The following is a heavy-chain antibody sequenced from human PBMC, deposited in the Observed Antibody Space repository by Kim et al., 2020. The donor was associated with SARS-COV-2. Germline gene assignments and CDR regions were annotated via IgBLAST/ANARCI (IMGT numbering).Heavy chain of an antibody. CDR3: LSDYGSGSSNGEGFDY. V-gene: IGHV3-73*01. CDR2: IRSKANSYAT. D-gene: IGHD3-10*01. J-gene: IGHJ4*02. Sequence: GGSLRLSCAASGFTFSGSAMHWVRQASGKGLEWVGRIRSKANSYATAYAASVKGRFTISRDDSKNTAYLQMNSLKTEDTAVYYCLSDYGSGSSNGEGFDYWGQGTLVTVSS. CDR1: GFTFSGSA.